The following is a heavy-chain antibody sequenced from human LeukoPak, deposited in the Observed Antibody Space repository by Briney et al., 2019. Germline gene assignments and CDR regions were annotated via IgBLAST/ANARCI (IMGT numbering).Heavy chain of an antibody. CDR3: ASGASAFDY. V-gene: IGHV1-2*02. J-gene: IGHJ4*02. Sequence: ASVKVSCKASRYTFTDYYMHWVRQAPGHPLEWIGWINPNSGGTNYAQKFQGRATMTRSTSIRTAYMELSSLRSDDTAMYYCASGASAFDYWGQGTLVTVSS. CDR1: RYTFTDYY. CDR2: INPNSGGT. D-gene: IGHD3-16*01.